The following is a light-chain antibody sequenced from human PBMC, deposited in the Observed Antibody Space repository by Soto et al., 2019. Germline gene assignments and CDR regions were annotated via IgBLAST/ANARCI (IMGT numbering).Light chain of an antibody. CDR1: QSVSSY. CDR2: DAS. Sequence: EIVLTQSPATLSLSPGERATLSCRASQSVSSYLAWYQQKPGQAPRLLIYDASNRATGIPARFSGSGSGTDSTLTIASLVPEDVEVDDGQPRRNGPPYTFGEGTKLEIK. J-gene: IGKJ2*01. V-gene: IGKV3-11*01. CDR3: QPRRNGPPYT.